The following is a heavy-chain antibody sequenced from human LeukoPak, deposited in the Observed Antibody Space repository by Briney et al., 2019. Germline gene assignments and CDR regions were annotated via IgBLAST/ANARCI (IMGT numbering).Heavy chain of an antibody. CDR1: GFTFSNYA. V-gene: IGHV3-23*01. J-gene: IGHJ4*02. D-gene: IGHD3-22*01. Sequence: PGGSLSLFCAASGFTFSNYAMSWVRQAPGKGLEWVSTISGSGGSTYYADSVKGRFTISRDNAKNSLYLQMNSLRAEDTAVYYCARERYYDSSGYYEPSSVPYYFDYWGQGTLVTVSS. CDR3: ARERYYDSSGYYEPSSVPYYFDY. CDR2: ISGSGGST.